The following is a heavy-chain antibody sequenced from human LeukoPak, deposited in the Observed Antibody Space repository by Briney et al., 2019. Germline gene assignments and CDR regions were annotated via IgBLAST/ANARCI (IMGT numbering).Heavy chain of an antibody. CDR1: GFTFGKYW. V-gene: IGHV3-7*03. D-gene: IGHD3-3*01. Sequence: GGSLRLSCVASGFTFGKYWMSWVRQAPGKGLEWVANIKLDGSEKNYVDSVKGRFTISRDNTKNSLYLQMNSLRAEDTAVFYCARGRYYDFWSGPDYWGQGTLVTVSS. J-gene: IGHJ4*02. CDR3: ARGRYYDFWSGPDY. CDR2: IKLDGSEK.